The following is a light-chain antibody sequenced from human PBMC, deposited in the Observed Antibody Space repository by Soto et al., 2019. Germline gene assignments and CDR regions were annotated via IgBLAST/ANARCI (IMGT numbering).Light chain of an antibody. CDR1: QSISSH. J-gene: IGKJ2*01. Sequence: DIQMTQSPSSLSASVGDRVTITCRASQSISSHLNWYQQKPGKAPKFLIYAASSLQSGVPSRFSGSGSGTDFTLNISSLQPEDFATYYCQQSYSTPYTFGQGTKLEIK. CDR2: AAS. CDR3: QQSYSTPYT. V-gene: IGKV1-39*01.